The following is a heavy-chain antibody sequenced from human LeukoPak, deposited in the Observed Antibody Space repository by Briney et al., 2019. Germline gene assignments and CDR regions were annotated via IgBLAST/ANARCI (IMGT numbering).Heavy chain of an antibody. D-gene: IGHD2-21*02. J-gene: IGHJ5*02. CDR3: ARRAVTATSENWFDP. V-gene: IGHV5-51*01. Sequence: GESLKISCKGSGYSFTSYWIGWVRQMPGKGLEWMGIIYPGDSDTRYSPSFQGQVTISADKSISTAYLQWSSLKASDTAMYYCARRAVTATSENWFDPWGQGTLVTVSS. CDR1: GYSFTSYW. CDR2: IYPGDSDT.